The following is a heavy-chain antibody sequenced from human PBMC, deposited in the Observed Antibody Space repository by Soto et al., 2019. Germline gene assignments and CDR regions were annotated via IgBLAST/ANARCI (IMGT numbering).Heavy chain of an antibody. CDR3: AGKTFTIAAASYGRSNWFDP. D-gene: IGHD6-25*01. J-gene: IGHJ5*02. Sequence: SETLSLTCSASGGSITSSSHFWGWVRQPPGKGLEWIGTIYFTGNTYYTPSLKSRLTMSIDTSKNEFSLRLNSVTAADTAVYYCAGKTFTIAAASYGRSNWFDPWGPGTLVTVSS. V-gene: IGHV4-39*01. CDR2: IYFTGNT. CDR1: GGSITSSSHF.